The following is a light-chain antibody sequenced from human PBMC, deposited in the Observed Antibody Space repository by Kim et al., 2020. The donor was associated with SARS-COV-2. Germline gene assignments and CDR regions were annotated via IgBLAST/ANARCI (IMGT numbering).Light chain of an antibody. V-gene: IGKV4-1*01. J-gene: IGKJ1*01. Sequence: TINCKSSQSVLYSSNNKNYLAWYQQKPGQPPKLLLYWASTRASGVPDRFSGSGSGTDFTLTISSLQAEDVAVYYCQQYYSPPPRTFGQGTKVDIK. CDR1: QSVLYSSNNKNY. CDR2: WAS. CDR3: QQYYSPPPRT.